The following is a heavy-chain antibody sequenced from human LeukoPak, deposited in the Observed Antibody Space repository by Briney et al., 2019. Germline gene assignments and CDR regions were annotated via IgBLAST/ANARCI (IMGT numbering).Heavy chain of an antibody. V-gene: IGHV1-69*02. Sequence: SVKVSCKASGGTFSSYTISWVRQAPGQGLEWMGRIIPILGIANYAQKFQGRVTITADKSTSTAYMGLSSLRSEDTAVYYCARSPRYCSSTSCYWFDYWGQGTLVTVSS. CDR3: ARSPRYCSSTSCYWFDY. D-gene: IGHD2-2*01. CDR1: GGTFSSYT. CDR2: IIPILGIA. J-gene: IGHJ5*01.